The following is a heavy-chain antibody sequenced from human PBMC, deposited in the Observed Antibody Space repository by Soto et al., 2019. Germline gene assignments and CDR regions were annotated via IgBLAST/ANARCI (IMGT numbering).Heavy chain of an antibody. D-gene: IGHD3-22*01. CDR2: IKSKTDGGTT. J-gene: IGHJ4*02. Sequence: GWSLRLSCASSVFTFSNAWMSWVRQAPGKGLEWVGRIKSKTDGGTTDYAAPVKGRFTISRDDSKNTLYLQMNSLKTEDTAVYYCTTDLTIVVVHWGQGTLVTVS. CDR3: TTDLTIVVVH. CDR1: VFTFSNAW. V-gene: IGHV3-15*01.